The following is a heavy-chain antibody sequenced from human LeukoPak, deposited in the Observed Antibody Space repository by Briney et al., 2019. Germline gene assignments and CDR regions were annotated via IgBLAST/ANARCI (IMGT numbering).Heavy chain of an antibody. CDR1: GASINNYY. J-gene: IGHJ5*02. Sequence: PSETLSLTCTVAGASINNYYWSWIRQPAGKGLEWIGRIHGGGSTNYNPSLKSRVTVSIDTSKNQFSLKLSSMTAADTAVYYCARDLVSPPYNWFDPWGQGTLVTVSS. CDR3: ARDLVSPPYNWFDP. D-gene: IGHD5/OR15-5a*01. CDR2: IHGGGST. V-gene: IGHV4-4*07.